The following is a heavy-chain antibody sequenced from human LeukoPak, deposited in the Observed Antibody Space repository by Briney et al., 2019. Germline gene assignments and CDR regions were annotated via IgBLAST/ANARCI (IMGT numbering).Heavy chain of an antibody. V-gene: IGHV3-23*01. D-gene: IGHD5-18*01. Sequence: QSGGSLRLSCAASGFTFSSYAMSWVRQPPGKGLEWVSAISGSGGNTYYADSVRGRFTISRDNSKNTLYLQMNSLRGEDTAVYYCAKRPGYSYGGYYFDYWGQGTLVTVSS. CDR1: GFTFSSYA. CDR3: AKRPGYSYGGYYFDY. CDR2: ISGSGGNT. J-gene: IGHJ4*02.